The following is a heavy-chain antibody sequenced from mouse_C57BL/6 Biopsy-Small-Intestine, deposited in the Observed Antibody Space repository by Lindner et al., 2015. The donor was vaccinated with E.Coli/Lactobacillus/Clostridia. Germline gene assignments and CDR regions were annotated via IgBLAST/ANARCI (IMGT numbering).Heavy chain of an antibody. CDR3: ATADFLAGYYESVKFDY. CDR2: FDPAEDET. V-gene: IGHV1-59*01. CDR1: GYSLTGLS. D-gene: IGHD1-1*01. Sequence: SVKVSCKVSGYSLTGLSIHWVRQAPGNGLEWMGGFDPAEDETIYAQTFQGRVTMTEDTSTDTAYMELSSLRSEDTALYYCATADFLAGYYESVKFDYWGQGTPVTASS. J-gene: IGHJ4*01.